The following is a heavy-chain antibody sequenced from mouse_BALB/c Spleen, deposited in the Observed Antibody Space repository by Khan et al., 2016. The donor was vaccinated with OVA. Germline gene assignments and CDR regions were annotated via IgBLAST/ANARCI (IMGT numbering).Heavy chain of an antibody. V-gene: IGHV9-3-1*01. Sequence: QIQLVQSGPELMKPGETVKISCKASGYTFTNYGMNWVKQAPGKGLKWMGFINTYTGEPTYADDFKGRFAFSLETSASTAYLQINNLKNEDTATYLCARRHYGSYGMVYWGQGTSVTVSA. CDR2: INTYTGEP. CDR1: GYTFTNYG. CDR3: ARRHYGSYGMVY. J-gene: IGHJ4*01. D-gene: IGHD1-1*01.